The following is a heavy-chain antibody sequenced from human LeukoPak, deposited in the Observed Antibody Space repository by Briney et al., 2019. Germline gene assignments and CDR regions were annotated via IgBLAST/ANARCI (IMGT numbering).Heavy chain of an antibody. CDR3: AKGGSGSGYTHFDY. D-gene: IGHD5-12*01. CDR2: FGYTGDST. V-gene: IGHV3-23*01. J-gene: IGHJ4*02. CDR1: GFTFSSYA. Sequence: GGSLRLSCAASGFTFSSYAMGWVRQAPGKGPEWVSTFGYTGDSTFYADSVKGRFTVSRDNSKNTLYLQMNSLRAEDTAVYYCAKGGSGSGYTHFDYWGQGTVVTVSS.